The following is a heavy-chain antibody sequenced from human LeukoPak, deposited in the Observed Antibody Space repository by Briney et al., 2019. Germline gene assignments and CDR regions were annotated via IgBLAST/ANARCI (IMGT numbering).Heavy chain of an antibody. V-gene: IGHV3-21*01. CDR3: GRDMYYYDSSGYGV. CDR2: ISSSSSYI. CDR1: GFTFSSYW. J-gene: IGHJ6*04. Sequence: GGSLRLSCAASGFTFSSYWMGWVRQAPGKGLEWVSSISSSSSYIYYADSVKGRFTISRDNAKNSLYLQMNSLRAEDTAVYYCGRDMYYYDSSGYGVWGKGTTVTVSS. D-gene: IGHD3-22*01.